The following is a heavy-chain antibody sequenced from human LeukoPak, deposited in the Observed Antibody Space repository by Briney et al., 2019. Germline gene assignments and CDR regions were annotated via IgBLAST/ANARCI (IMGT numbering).Heavy chain of an antibody. CDR2: IYPGDSET. V-gene: IGHV5-51*01. CDR1: GYRFTSYT. D-gene: IGHD2-2*01. Sequence: GRPLNFSCQCFGYRFTSYTSGWSGNLPGKGLEWLGIIYPGDSETRSSPSIDGPATISADKPIRTAYLQWSSLKASDTAMYYCARQGYCSSTSCLVYWGQGTLVTVSS. J-gene: IGHJ4*02. CDR3: ARQGYCSSTSCLVY.